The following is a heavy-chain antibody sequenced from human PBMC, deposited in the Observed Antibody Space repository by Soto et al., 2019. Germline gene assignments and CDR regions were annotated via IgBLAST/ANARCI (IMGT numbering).Heavy chain of an antibody. V-gene: IGHV3-23*01. CDR1: GFTFSSYA. CDR3: AKVDCSSTSCYLPYYGMDV. CDR2: ISGSGGST. Sequence: GGSLRLSCAASGFTFSSYAMSWVRQAPGKGLKWVSAISGSGGSTYYADSVKGRFTISRDNSKNTLYLQMNSLRAEDTAVYYCAKVDCSSTSCYLPYYGMDVWAKGPRSPSP. D-gene: IGHD2-2*01. J-gene: IGHJ6*02.